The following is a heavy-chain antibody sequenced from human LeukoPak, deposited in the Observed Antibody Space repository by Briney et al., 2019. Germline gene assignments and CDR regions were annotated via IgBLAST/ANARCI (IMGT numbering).Heavy chain of an antibody. V-gene: IGHV3-33*01. J-gene: IGHJ6*02. D-gene: IGHD4-17*01. Sequence: PGTSLRLSCAASGFTLTQYVMHGVRQAPGKGLEWVAVIWYDGSIKYHADSVRGRFTISRDNSKNTLYLQMNSLRADDTAVYYCARACHGDARPYHYSLDVWGQGTTVTVSS. CDR1: GFTLTQYV. CDR2: IWYDGSIK. CDR3: ARACHGDARPYHYSLDV.